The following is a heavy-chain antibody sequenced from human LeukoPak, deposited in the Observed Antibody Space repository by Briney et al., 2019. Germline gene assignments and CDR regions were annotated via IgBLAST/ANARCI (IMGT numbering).Heavy chain of an antibody. CDR1: GFTFSSYW. J-gene: IGHJ6*04. CDR2: ISSSGSTI. D-gene: IGHD3-10*02. CDR3: AELGITMIGGV. V-gene: IGHV3-48*04. Sequence: GGSLRLSCAASGFTFSSYWMSWVRQAPGKGLEWVSYISSSGSTIYYADSVKGRFTISRDNAKNSLYLQMNSLRSEDTAVYYCAELGITMIGGVWGKGTTVTISS.